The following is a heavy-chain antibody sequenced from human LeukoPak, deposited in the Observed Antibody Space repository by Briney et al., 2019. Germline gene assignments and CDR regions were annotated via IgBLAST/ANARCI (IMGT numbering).Heavy chain of an antibody. D-gene: IGHD2-8*01. J-gene: IGHJ4*02. CDR3: ARDTPNGDIITDY. CDR1: GFTFSTSW. Sequence: GGSLRLSCAASGFTFSTSWMSWVRQAPGKGLEWVANIKQDGSEKYYVDSVKGRFTISRDNAKNSLYLQMNSLRAEDTAVYYCARDTPNGDIITDYWGQGTLVTVSS. V-gene: IGHV3-7*01. CDR2: IKQDGSEK.